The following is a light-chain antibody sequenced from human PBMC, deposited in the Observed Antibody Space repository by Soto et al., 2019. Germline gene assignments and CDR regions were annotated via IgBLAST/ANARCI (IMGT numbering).Light chain of an antibody. Sequence: QSALTQPASVSGSPGQSITISCTGTSSYVGVYYYVSWFQQHPGKAPKLMIYDVTARPSGVSNRFSGSMSGNTASLTISGLPAEDEADYDCGSYTSSSTLEMVFGGGTKLTVL. CDR2: DVT. V-gene: IGLV2-14*03. J-gene: IGLJ3*02. CDR1: SSYVGVYYY. CDR3: GSYTSSSTLEMV.